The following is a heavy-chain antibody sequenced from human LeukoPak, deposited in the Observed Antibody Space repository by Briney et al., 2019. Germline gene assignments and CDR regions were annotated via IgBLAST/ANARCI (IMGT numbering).Heavy chain of an antibody. CDR2: ISGSGGST. V-gene: IGHV3-23*01. CDR3: ARRYSYGYDLDY. CDR1: GFTFSSYA. Sequence: GGSLRLSCAASGFTFSSYAMSWVRQAPGKGLEWVSAISGSGGSTYYADSVKGRFTISRDNSKNTLSLQMNSLRAEDTAVYFCARRYSYGYDLDYWGQGTLVTVSS. D-gene: IGHD5-18*01. J-gene: IGHJ4*02.